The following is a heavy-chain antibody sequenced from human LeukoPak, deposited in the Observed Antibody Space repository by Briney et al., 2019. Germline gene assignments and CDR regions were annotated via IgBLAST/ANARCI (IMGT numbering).Heavy chain of an antibody. V-gene: IGHV3-23*01. CDR1: GFTFSSDA. D-gene: IGHD6-13*01. J-gene: IGHJ3*02. CDR3: AKAIAGTDSAFDI. CDR2: ISGSGGST. Sequence: GGSLRLSCAASGFTFSSDAMSWVRQAPGKGLEWVSAISGSGGSTYYADSVEGRFTISRDNSKNTLYLQMNSLRAEDTAVYYCAKAIAGTDSAFDIWGQGTMVTVSS.